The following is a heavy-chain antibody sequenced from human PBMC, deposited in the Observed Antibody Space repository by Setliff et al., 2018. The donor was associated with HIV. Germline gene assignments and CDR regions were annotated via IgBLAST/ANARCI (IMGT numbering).Heavy chain of an antibody. V-gene: IGHV3-7*02. J-gene: IGHJ4*02. Sequence: GGSLRLSCAASGFTFSSYTMSWVRQAPGKGLEWVANINGDGSENIYVDSVKGRFTISRDNAKNSLYLQMNSLRAEDTAVYYCARAGYCSGGSCYYFDYWGQGTLVTVSS. CDR2: INGDGSEN. CDR1: GFTFSSYT. D-gene: IGHD2-15*01. CDR3: ARAGYCSGGSCYYFDY.